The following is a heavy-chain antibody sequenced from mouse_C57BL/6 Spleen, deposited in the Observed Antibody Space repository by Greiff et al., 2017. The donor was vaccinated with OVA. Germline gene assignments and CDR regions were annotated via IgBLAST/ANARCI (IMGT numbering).Heavy chain of an antibody. Sequence: EVKVEESGGGLVQPGGSMKLSCVASGFTFSNYWMNWVRQSPEKGLEWVAQIRLKSDNYATHYAESVKGRFTISRDDSKSSVYLQMNNLRAEDTGIYYCTAVYYDYDDAPYYAMDYWGQGTSVTVSS. J-gene: IGHJ4*01. CDR1: GFTFSNYW. D-gene: IGHD2-4*01. CDR3: TAVYYDYDDAPYYAMDY. CDR2: IRLKSDNYAT. V-gene: IGHV6-3*01.